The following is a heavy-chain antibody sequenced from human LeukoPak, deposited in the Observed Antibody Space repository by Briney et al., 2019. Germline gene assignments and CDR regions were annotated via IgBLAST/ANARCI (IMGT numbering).Heavy chain of an antibody. J-gene: IGHJ4*02. CDR1: GFTFSSYA. CDR3: ARGYSSSWYDLYYFDY. Sequence: GGSLRLSCAASGFTFSSYAMSWVRQAPGKGLEWVSSISGRGSYIYYADSVKGRFAISADNAMNSLYLQMNSLRAEDTAVYYCARGYSSSWYDLYYFDYWGQGTLVTVSS. V-gene: IGHV3-21*01. D-gene: IGHD6-13*01. CDR2: ISGRGSYI.